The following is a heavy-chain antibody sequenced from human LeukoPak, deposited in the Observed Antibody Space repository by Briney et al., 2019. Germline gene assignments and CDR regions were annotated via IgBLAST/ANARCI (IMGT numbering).Heavy chain of an antibody. D-gene: IGHD6-19*01. CDR3: ARRGIAVSAHPDY. CDR2: IYPGDSDT. J-gene: IGHJ4*02. V-gene: IGHV5-51*01. Sequence: GESLKISCKGSGHSFTSYRIGWVRQMPGKGLEWMGIIYPGDSDTRYSPSFQGQVTISADKSISTAYLQWSSLKASDTAMYYCARRGIAVSAHPDYWGQGTLVTVSS. CDR1: GHSFTSYR.